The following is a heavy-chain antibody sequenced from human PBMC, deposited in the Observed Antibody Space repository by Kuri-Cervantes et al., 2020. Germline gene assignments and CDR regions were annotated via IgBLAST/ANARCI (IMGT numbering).Heavy chain of an antibody. CDR2: IKQDGSEK. D-gene: IGHD5-18*01. V-gene: IGHV3-7*01. CDR3: ARERSGYSYGHKFYYFDY. Sequence: GESLKISCAASGSTFSSYGMHWVRQAPGKGLEWVANIKQDGSEKYYVDSVKGRFTISRDNAKNSLYLQMNSLRAEDTAVYYCARERSGYSYGHKFYYFDYWAREPWSPSPQ. CDR1: GSTFSSYG. J-gene: IGHJ4*02.